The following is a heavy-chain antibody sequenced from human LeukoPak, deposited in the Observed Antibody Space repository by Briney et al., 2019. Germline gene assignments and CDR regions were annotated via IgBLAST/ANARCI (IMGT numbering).Heavy chain of an antibody. J-gene: IGHJ6*02. CDR3: ARDRFSDYEFGYYYYGMDV. CDR1: GFTFEDHA. D-gene: IGHD5-12*01. CDR2: VSWNSANI. V-gene: IGHV3-9*01. Sequence: GRSLRLSCAASGFTFEDHAMHWVRQAPGKGLEWVSGVSWNSANIAYADSVKGRFTISRDNAKNSLYLEMNSLRAADTALYYCARDRFSDYEFGYYYYGMDVWGQGTTVTVSS.